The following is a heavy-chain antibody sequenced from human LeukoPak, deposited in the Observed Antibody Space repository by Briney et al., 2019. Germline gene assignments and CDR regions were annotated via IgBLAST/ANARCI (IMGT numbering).Heavy chain of an antibody. CDR1: GGSISSYY. CDR3: ASGPSEERSLSMDV. V-gene: IGHV4-59*01. J-gene: IGHJ6*03. D-gene: IGHD1-1*01. Sequence: SETLSLTRTVSGGSISSYYWSWIRQPPGKGLEWIGYIYYSGSTNYNPSLKSRVTISVDTSKNQFSLKLSSVTAADTAVYYCASGPSEERSLSMDVWGKGTTVTVSS. CDR2: IYYSGST.